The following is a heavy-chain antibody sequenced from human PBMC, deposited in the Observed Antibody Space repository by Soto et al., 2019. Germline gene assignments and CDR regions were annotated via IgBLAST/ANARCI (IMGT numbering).Heavy chain of an antibody. CDR1: GGSISSYY. Sequence: QVQLQESGPGLVKPSETLSLTCTVSGGSISSYYWSWIRQPPGKGLEWIGYIYYSGSTNYNPSLKSRVTISVDTSKNQFSLKLSSVTAADTAVYYCARARSYQLPFDYWGQGTLVTVSS. CDR3: ARARSYQLPFDY. J-gene: IGHJ4*02. D-gene: IGHD2-2*01. CDR2: IYYSGST. V-gene: IGHV4-59*01.